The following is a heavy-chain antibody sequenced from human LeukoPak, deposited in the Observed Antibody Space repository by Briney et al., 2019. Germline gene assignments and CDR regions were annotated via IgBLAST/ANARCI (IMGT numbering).Heavy chain of an antibody. D-gene: IGHD6-13*01. CDR2: ITNSGGST. J-gene: IGHJ4*02. CDR1: GFTFAGYG. CDR3: AKARGAALGTWCLDY. V-gene: IGHV3-23*01. Sequence: GGSLRLSCAASGFTFAGYGMSWVRQAPGKGLEWVSTITNSGGSTYYADSVKGRFTISRDNSKNTLYLQMNSLKAEDTAVYYCAKARGAALGTWCLDYWGQGTLVTVSS.